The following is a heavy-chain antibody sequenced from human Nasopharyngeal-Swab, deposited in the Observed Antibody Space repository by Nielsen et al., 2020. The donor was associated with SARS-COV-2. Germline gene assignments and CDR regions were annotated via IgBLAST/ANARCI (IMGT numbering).Heavy chain of an antibody. V-gene: IGHV3-7*03. CDR1: GFTFSSYW. J-gene: IGHJ4*02. CDR3: ATGSSSGWFFDY. CDR2: IKQDGSEK. Sequence: GESLKISCAASGFTFSSYWMSWVRQAPGKGLEWVANIKQDGSEKYYVDSVKGRFTISRDNAKSSLFLQMNSLRAEDTAVYYCATGSSSGWFFDYWGQGTLVTVSS. D-gene: IGHD6-19*01.